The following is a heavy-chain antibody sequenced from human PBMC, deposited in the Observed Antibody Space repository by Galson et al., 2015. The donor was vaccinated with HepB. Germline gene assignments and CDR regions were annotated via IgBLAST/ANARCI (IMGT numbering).Heavy chain of an antibody. J-gene: IGHJ4*02. Sequence: SLRLSCAASGFTFSDYYMSWIRQAPGKGLEWVSYISGSSSYTNYADSVKGRFTISRDNAKNSLYLQMNSLRAEDTAVYYCARGTRALWFGDQGRFYYFDYWGQGTLVTVSS. V-gene: IGHV3-11*06. CDR3: ARGTRALWFGDQGRFYYFDY. CDR1: GFTFSDYY. D-gene: IGHD3-10*01. CDR2: ISGSSSYT.